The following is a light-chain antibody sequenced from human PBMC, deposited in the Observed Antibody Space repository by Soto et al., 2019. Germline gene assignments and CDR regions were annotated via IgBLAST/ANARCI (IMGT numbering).Light chain of an antibody. V-gene: IGKV3-11*01. CDR3: QQRSNWPPEIT. CDR1: QSVSSY. CDR2: DAS. Sequence: EIVLTQSPATLSLSPGERATLSCRASQSVSSYLAWYQQKPGQAPRLLIYDASNRATGIPARLSGSGSGTDFTLTISSLEPEDFAVYYCQQRSNWPPEITFGPGTKVDIK. J-gene: IGKJ3*01.